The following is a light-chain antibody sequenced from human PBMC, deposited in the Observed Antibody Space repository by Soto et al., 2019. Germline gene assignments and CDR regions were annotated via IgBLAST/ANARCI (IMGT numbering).Light chain of an antibody. CDR2: LNSDGSH. Sequence: QPVLTQSPSASASLGASVKLTCTLSSGHSSYAIAWHQQQPEKGPRYLMKLNSDGSHSKGDGIPDRFSGSSSGAERYLTISSLQSEDEADYYCQTWGTGIHYXXXTXXKVTVL. J-gene: IGLJ1*01. V-gene: IGLV4-69*01. CDR3: QTWGTGIHYX. CDR1: SGHSSYA.